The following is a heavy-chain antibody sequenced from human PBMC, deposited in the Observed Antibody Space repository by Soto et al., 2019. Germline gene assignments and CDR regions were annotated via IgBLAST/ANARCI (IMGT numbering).Heavy chain of an antibody. CDR2: IRAYNIDT. D-gene: IGHD4-17*01. CDR1: GYRFETYA. CDR3: ARGHEAIIGDMDV. Sequence: RGSVKVSCKSSGYRFETYAISWVRQAPGQGLEWMGWIRAYNIDTYYAQKFQDRVTMTTDTPTGTAYMELRSLRSDDTAVYYCARGHEAIIGDMDVWGQGTTVTVSS. J-gene: IGHJ6*02. V-gene: IGHV1-18*01.